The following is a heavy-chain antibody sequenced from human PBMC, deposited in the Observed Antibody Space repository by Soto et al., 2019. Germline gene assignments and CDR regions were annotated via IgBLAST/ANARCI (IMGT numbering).Heavy chain of an antibody. CDR1: GGSISSSSYY. J-gene: IGHJ4*02. D-gene: IGHD3-22*01. V-gene: IGHV4-39*01. Sequence: PSETLSLTCTVSGGSISSSSYYWGWIRQPPGKGLEWIGSIYYSGSTYYNPSLKSRVTISVDTSKNQFSLKLSSVTAADTAVYYCARHSWRLEYYDSSGGFDYWGQGTLVTVSS. CDR2: IYYSGST. CDR3: ARHSWRLEYYDSSGGFDY.